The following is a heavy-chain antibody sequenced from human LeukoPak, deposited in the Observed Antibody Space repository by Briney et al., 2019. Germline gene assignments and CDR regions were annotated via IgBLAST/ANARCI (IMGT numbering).Heavy chain of an antibody. Sequence: GGSLRLSCAASGFTVSSNYMSWVRQAPGKGLEWVSVIYSGGSTYYTDSVKGRFTISRDNSKNTLYLQMNSLRAEDTALYYCAKGGISLVRGSFDYWGQATLVTVSS. CDR1: GFTVSSNY. D-gene: IGHD3-10*01. V-gene: IGHV3-53*01. CDR3: AKGGISLVRGSFDY. J-gene: IGHJ4*02. CDR2: IYSGGST.